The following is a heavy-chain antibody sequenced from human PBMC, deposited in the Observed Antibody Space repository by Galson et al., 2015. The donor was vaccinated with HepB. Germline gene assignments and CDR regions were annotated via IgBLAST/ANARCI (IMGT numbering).Heavy chain of an antibody. J-gene: IGHJ4*02. CDR2: FDPEDGET. Sequence: SVKVSCKVSGYTLTELSMHWVRQAPGKGLEWMGGFDPEDGETIYAQKFQGRVTMTEDTSTDTAYMELSSLRSEDTAVYYCATERITMVRGVPRGYFDYWGQGTLVTVSS. CDR3: ATERITMVRGVPRGYFDY. D-gene: IGHD3-10*01. V-gene: IGHV1-24*01. CDR1: GYTLTELS.